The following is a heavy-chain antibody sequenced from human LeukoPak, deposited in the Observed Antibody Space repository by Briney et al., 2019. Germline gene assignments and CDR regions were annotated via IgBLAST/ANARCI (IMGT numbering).Heavy chain of an antibody. CDR2: IYHSGST. D-gene: IGHD3-10*01. Sequence: PSGTLSLTCTVSGYSISSGYYWGWIRQPPGKGLEWIGSIYHSGSTYYNPSLKSRVTISVDTSKNQFSLKLSSVTAADTAVYYCARDYYGSTNWFDPWGQGTLVTVSS. J-gene: IGHJ5*02. V-gene: IGHV4-38-2*02. CDR1: GYSISSGYY. CDR3: ARDYYGSTNWFDP.